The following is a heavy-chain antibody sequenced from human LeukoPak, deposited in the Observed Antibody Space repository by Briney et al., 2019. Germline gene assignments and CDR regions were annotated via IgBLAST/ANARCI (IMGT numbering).Heavy chain of an antibody. J-gene: IGHJ3*02. V-gene: IGHV4-59*01. CDR3: ARGVVPAAADAFDI. CDR1: GGSISSYY. Sequence: PSETLSLTCTVSGGSISSYYWSWIRQPPGKGLEWIGYIYYSGSTNYNPSLKSRVTISVDTSKNQFSLKLSSVTAADTAVYYCARGVVPAAADAFDIWGQGTMVTVSS. D-gene: IGHD2-2*01. CDR2: IYYSGST.